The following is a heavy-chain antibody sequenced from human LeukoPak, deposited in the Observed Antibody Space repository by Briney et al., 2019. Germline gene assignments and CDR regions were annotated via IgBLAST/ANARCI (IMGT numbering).Heavy chain of an antibody. V-gene: IGHV3-64*02. CDR1: GFTFSSYS. Sequence: PGGSLRLSCAASGFTFSSYSMHWVRQAPGKGPEFVSVIGGGGVTTFYADSVKDRFTISRDNSKNTLYLEMGSLRAEDMAVYYCAREGGGSGLWYYDLWGRGTLVTVPS. CDR2: IGGGGVTT. J-gene: IGHJ2*01. CDR3: AREGGGSGLWYYDL. D-gene: IGHD1-26*01.